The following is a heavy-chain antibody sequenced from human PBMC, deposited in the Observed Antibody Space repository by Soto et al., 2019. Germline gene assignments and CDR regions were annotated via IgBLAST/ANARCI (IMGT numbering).Heavy chain of an antibody. CDR2: IWYDGSNK. J-gene: IGHJ4*02. V-gene: IGHV3-33*01. CDR1: GFTFSSYG. D-gene: IGHD4-17*01. Sequence: QVQLVESGGGVVQPGRSLRLSCAASGFTFSSYGMHWVRQAPGKGLEWVAVIWYDGSNKYYADSVKGRFTISRDNSKNTLYLQMNSLRAEDTAVYYCARELLRALDYGGRQPLDYFDYWGQGTLVTVSS. CDR3: ARELLRALDYGGRQPLDYFDY.